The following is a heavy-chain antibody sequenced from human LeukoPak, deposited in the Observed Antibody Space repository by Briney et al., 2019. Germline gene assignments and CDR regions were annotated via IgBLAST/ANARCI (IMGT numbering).Heavy chain of an antibody. CDR1: GFTFGDYA. V-gene: IGHV3-49*03. CDR3: TRDKRYSSSSTVHYYFDY. D-gene: IGHD6-13*01. Sequence: GGSLILSCTASGFTFGDYAMSWFRQAPGKGLEWVGFIRSKAYGGTTEYAASVKGRFTISRDDSKSIAYLQMNSLKTEDTAVYYCTRDKRYSSSSTVHYYFDYWGQGTLVTVSS. CDR2: IRSKAYGGTT. J-gene: IGHJ4*02.